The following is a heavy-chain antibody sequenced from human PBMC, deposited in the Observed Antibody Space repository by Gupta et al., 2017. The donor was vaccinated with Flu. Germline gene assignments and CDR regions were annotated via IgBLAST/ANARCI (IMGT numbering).Heavy chain of an antibody. V-gene: IGHV1-46*01. CDR3: ARDFAAQRRLGYFDY. Sequence: QVQLVQSGAEVKKPGASVKVSCKASGYTFTSYYMHWVRQAPGQGLEWMGIINPSGGSTSYAQKFQGRVTMTRDTSTSTVYMELSSLRSEDTAVYYCARDFAAQRRLGYFDYWGQGTLVTVSS. CDR2: INPSGGST. D-gene: IGHD3-16*01. CDR1: GYTFTSYY. J-gene: IGHJ4*02.